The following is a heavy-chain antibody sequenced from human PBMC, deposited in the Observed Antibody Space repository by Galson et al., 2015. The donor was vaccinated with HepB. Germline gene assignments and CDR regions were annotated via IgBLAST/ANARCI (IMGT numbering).Heavy chain of an antibody. CDR1: GYTFTGYY. V-gene: IGHV1-2*06. D-gene: IGHD1-26*01. Sequence: SVKVSCKASGYTFTGYYMHWVRQAPGQGLEWMGRINPNSGGTNYAQKFQGRVTMTRDTSISTAYMELSRLRSDDTAVYYCARDADSGSSNWFDPWGQGTLVTVSS. CDR2: INPNSGGT. J-gene: IGHJ5*02. CDR3: ARDADSGSSNWFDP.